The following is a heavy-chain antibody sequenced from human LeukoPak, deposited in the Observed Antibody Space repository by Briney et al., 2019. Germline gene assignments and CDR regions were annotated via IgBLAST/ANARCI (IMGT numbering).Heavy chain of an antibody. CDR1: GYTFTGYY. V-gene: IGHV1-2*02. J-gene: IGHJ3*02. CDR3: ARVDQDCSGGSCYPRNDAFDI. D-gene: IGHD2-15*01. Sequence: ASVKVSCKASGYTFTGYYMHWVRQAPGQGLEWMGWINPNSGGTNYAQKFQGRVTMTRDTSISTAYMELSRLRSDDTAVYYCARVDQDCSGGSCYPRNDAFDIWGQGTMVTVSP. CDR2: INPNSGGT.